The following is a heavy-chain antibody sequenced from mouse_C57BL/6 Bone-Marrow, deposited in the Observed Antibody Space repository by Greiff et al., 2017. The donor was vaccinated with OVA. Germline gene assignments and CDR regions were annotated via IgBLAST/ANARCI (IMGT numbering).Heavy chain of an antibody. Sequence: EVKLQESGGGLVQPKGSLKLSCAASGFSFNTYAMNWVRQAPGKGLEWVARIRSKSNNYATYYADSVKDRFTISRDDSESMLYLQMNNLKTEDTAMYYCVRQGVLAYWGQGTLVTVSA. J-gene: IGHJ3*01. V-gene: IGHV10-1*01. CDR3: VRQGVLAY. CDR2: IRSKSNNYAT. CDR1: GFSFNTYA.